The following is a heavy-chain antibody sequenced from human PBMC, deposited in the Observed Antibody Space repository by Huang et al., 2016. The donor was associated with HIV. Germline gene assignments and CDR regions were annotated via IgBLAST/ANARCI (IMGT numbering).Heavy chain of an antibody. CDR1: GGSFSGYY. Sequence: QVQLQQWGAGLLKPSETLSLTCAVYGGSFSGYYWRWIRQPPGKGLEWIGEIMQSGSTNYNPSLKSRVTISVDTSKNQFALKLSSVTAADTAVYYCAILVVTPRFAFDIWGQGTMVTVSS. CDR2: IMQSGST. CDR3: AILVVTPRFAFDI. V-gene: IGHV4-34*12. J-gene: IGHJ3*02. D-gene: IGHD4-4*01.